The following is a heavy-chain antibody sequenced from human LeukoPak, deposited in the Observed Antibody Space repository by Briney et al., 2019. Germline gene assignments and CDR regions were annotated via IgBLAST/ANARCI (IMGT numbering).Heavy chain of an antibody. CDR3: AGSRSDYVWGSYRYAFDI. D-gene: IGHD3-16*02. CDR2: ISAYNGNT. Sequence: ASVKVSCKASGYTFTSYGISWVRQAPGQGLEWMGWISAYNGNTNYAQKLQGRVTMTTDTSTSTAYMELRSLRSDDTAVYYCAGSRSDYVWGSYRYAFDIWGQGTMVTVYS. V-gene: IGHV1-18*01. J-gene: IGHJ3*02. CDR1: GYTFTSYG.